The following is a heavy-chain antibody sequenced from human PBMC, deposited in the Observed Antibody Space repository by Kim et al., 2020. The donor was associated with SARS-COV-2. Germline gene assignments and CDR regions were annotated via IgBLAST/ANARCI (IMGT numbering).Heavy chain of an antibody. CDR2: PGDSHT. CDR3: ARYLDY. J-gene: IGHJ4*02. V-gene: IGHV5-51*01. Sequence: PGDSHTRYNPSFQGQVTISADKSISTAYLQWSSLKASDTAMYYCARYLDYWGQGTLVTVSS.